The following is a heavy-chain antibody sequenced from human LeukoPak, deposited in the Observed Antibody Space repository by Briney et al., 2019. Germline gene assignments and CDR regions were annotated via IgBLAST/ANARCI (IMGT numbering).Heavy chain of an antibody. J-gene: IGHJ4*02. CDR3: TSPIAVAGTSGYYFDY. CDR2: IRSKAYGGTT. V-gene: IGHV3-49*03. D-gene: IGHD6-19*01. Sequence: GGSLRLSCTASGFTFGDYAMSWFRQAPGKGLEWVGFIRSKAYGGTTEYAASVKGRFTISRDDSKSIAYLQMNSLKTEDTAVYYCTSPIAVAGTSGYYFDYWGQGTLVTVSS. CDR1: GFTFGDYA.